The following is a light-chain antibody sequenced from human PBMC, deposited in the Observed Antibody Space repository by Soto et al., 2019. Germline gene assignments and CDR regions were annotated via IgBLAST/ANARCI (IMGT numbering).Light chain of an antibody. J-gene: IGLJ2*01. Sequence: LTQPASVSGSPGQSITISCTGTSSDVGGYNYVSWYQQHPGKAPKLMIYDVSNRPSGVSNRFSGSKSGNTASLTISGLQAEDEADYYCSSYTSSSTLYVVFGGGTKLTVL. V-gene: IGLV2-14*01. CDR3: SSYTSSSTLYVV. CDR2: DVS. CDR1: SSDVGGYNY.